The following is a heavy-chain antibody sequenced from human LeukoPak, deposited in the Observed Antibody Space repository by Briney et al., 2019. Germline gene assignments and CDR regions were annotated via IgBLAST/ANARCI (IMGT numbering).Heavy chain of an antibody. J-gene: IGHJ6*03. D-gene: IGHD6-13*01. V-gene: IGHV1-2*02. CDR1: GYTFTGYY. Sequence: ASVKVSCKASGYTFTGYYMHWVRQAPGQGLEWMGWINPNSGGTNYAQKLQGRVTMTRDTSISTAYMELSRLRSDDTAVYYCASWGIAAAGPYYYYYMDVWGKGTTVTVSS. CDR3: ASWGIAAAGPYYYYYMDV. CDR2: INPNSGGT.